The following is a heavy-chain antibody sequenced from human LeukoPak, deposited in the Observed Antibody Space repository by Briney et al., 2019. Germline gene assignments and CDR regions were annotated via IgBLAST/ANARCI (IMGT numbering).Heavy chain of an antibody. J-gene: IGHJ4*02. CDR1: GFTFSSYA. CDR2: ISYDGSNK. Sequence: PGRSLRLSCAASGFTFSSYAMHWVRQAPGKGLEWVAVISYDGSNKYYADSVKGRFTISRDNSKNTLYLQMNSLRAEDTAVYYCARGGVVVAGLFDYWGQGTLVTVSS. V-gene: IGHV3-30-3*01. CDR3: ARGGVVVAGLFDY. D-gene: IGHD2-15*01.